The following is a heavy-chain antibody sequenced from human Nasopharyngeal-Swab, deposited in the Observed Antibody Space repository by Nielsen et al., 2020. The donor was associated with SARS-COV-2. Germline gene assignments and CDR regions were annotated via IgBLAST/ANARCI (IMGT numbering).Heavy chain of an antibody. CDR2: IYSGGST. CDR3: ARGAYDSSGYFWDY. D-gene: IGHD3-22*01. Sequence: WIRQPPGKGPEWVSVIYSGGSTYSADSMKGRVTISRDNYKNTLYLQMNSLRAEDTAVYYCARGAYDSSGYFWDYWGQGTLVTVSS. V-gene: IGHV3-53*03. J-gene: IGHJ4*02.